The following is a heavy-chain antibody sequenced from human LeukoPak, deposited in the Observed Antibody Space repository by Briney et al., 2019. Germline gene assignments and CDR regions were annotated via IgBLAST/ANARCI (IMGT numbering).Heavy chain of an antibody. CDR2: TYYRSKWYY. J-gene: IGHJ6*03. Sequence: SQTLSLTCAISEYSVSSNSAAWNWIRQSPSRGLEWLGRTYYRSKWYYDYAVSVKSRITISPDTSKNQFSLQLNSVTPEDTAVYYCARGPQLVDYYCIDVWGKGTTVTVSS. CDR1: EYSVSSNSAA. D-gene: IGHD6-13*01. V-gene: IGHV6-1*01. CDR3: ARGPQLVDYYCIDV.